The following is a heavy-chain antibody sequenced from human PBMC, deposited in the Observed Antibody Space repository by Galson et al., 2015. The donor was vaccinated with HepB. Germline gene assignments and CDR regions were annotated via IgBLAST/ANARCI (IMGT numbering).Heavy chain of an antibody. Sequence: SLRLSCAASGFTFSTYSMNWVRQAPGKGLEWVSYISGSSSIIYYADSVKGRFTISRDNAKKSLYLQMNSLRDEDTAVYYCARDLDGYGTFDYWGQGTLVTVSS. CDR2: ISGSSSII. CDR1: GFTFSTYS. D-gene: IGHD5-24*01. CDR3: ARDLDGYGTFDY. V-gene: IGHV3-48*02. J-gene: IGHJ4*02.